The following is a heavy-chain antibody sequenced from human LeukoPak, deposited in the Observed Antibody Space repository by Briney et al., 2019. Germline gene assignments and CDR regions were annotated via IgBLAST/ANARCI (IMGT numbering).Heavy chain of an antibody. J-gene: IGHJ2*01. Sequence: GGSLRLSCAASGFTFSSYSMNWVRQAPGKGLEWVSSISSSSSYIYYADSVKGRFTISRDNAKNSLYLQMNSLRAEDTAVYYCARGSNIVATVSSYFDLWGRGTLVIVSS. CDR1: GFTFSSYS. D-gene: IGHD4-17*01. CDR2: ISSSSSYI. CDR3: ARGSNIVATVSSYFDL. V-gene: IGHV3-21*01.